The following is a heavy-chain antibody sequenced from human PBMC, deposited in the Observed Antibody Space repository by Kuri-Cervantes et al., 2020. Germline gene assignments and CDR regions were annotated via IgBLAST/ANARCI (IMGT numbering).Heavy chain of an antibody. Sequence: ASVKVSYKASGYTFTGYYMHWVRQAPGQGLEWMGWINPNSGGTNYAQKFQGRVIMTRDTSISTAYIELSRLRSDDTAVYYCARLTGYSSGWYPYYFDYWGQGTLVTVSS. CDR2: INPNSGGT. J-gene: IGHJ4*02. CDR3: ARLTGYSSGWYPYYFDY. CDR1: GYTFTGYY. V-gene: IGHV1-2*02. D-gene: IGHD6-19*01.